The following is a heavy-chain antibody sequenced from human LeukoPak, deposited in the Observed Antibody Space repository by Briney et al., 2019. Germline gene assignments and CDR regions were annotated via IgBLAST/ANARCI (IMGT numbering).Heavy chain of an antibody. D-gene: IGHD2-21*02. V-gene: IGHV4-39*02. CDR3: AREFRWEVVTAMGWFDP. CDR1: GGSISSSSYY. Sequence: PSETLSLTCTVSGGSISSSSYYWGWIRQPPGKGLEWIGSIYYSGSTYYNPSLKSRVTISVDTSKNQFSLKLSSVTAADTAVYYCAREFRWEVVTAMGWFDPWGQGTLVTVSS. CDR2: IYYSGST. J-gene: IGHJ5*02.